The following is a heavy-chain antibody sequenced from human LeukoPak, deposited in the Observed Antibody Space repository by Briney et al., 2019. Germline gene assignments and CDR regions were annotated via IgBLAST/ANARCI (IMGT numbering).Heavy chain of an antibody. CDR2: IRYDGSNK. J-gene: IGHJ3*02. D-gene: IGHD3-3*01. CDR1: GFTFSSYG. Sequence: GGSLRLSCAASGFTFSSYGMHWVRQAPAKGLEWVAFIRYDGSNKYYADSVKGRFTISRDNSKNTLYLQMNSRRAEDTAVYYCAKDRPYYDFWSGYPDDAFDIWGQGTMVTASS. CDR3: AKDRPYYDFWSGYPDDAFDI. V-gene: IGHV3-30*02.